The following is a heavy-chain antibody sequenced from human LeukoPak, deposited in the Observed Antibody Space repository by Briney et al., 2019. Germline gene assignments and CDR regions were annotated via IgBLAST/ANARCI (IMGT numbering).Heavy chain of an antibody. D-gene: IGHD3-22*01. CDR3: ARHGTHYYYDSSGSFDY. CDR2: IYYSGST. CDR1: GGSISSYY. Sequence: SETLSLTCTVSGGSISSYYWSWIRQPPGKGLEWIGDIYYSGSTNYNPSLKSRVTISVDTSKNQFSLKLSSVTAADTAVYYCARHGTHYYYDSSGSFDYWGQGTLVTVSS. V-gene: IGHV4-59*08. J-gene: IGHJ4*02.